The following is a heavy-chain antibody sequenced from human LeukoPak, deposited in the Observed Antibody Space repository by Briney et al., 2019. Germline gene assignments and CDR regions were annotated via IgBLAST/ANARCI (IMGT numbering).Heavy chain of an antibody. Sequence: PGGSLRLSCAASGFTFSSYGMHWVRQAPGKGLEWVAVISYDGSNKYYADSVKGRFTISGDNSKNTLYLQMNSLRAEDTAVYYCAKDPIQYYDFWSGYYLNWFDPWGQGTLVTVSS. D-gene: IGHD3-3*01. CDR2: ISYDGSNK. V-gene: IGHV3-30*18. CDR1: GFTFSSYG. J-gene: IGHJ5*02. CDR3: AKDPIQYYDFWSGYYLNWFDP.